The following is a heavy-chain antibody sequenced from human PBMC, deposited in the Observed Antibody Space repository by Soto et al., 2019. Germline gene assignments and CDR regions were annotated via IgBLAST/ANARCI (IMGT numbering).Heavy chain of an antibody. Sequence: SETLSLTCTVSGGSISSYYWSWIRQPPGKGLEWIGYIYYSGSTNYNPSLKSRATISVDTSKNQFSLKLSSVTAADTAVYYCARDSTIFGVSYDAFDIWGQGTMVTVSS. J-gene: IGHJ3*02. D-gene: IGHD3-3*01. CDR3: ARDSTIFGVSYDAFDI. CDR1: GGSISSYY. V-gene: IGHV4-59*01. CDR2: IYYSGST.